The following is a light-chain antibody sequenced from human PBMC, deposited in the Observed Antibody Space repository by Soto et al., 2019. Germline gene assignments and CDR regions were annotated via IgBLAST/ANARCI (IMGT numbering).Light chain of an antibody. V-gene: IGLV2-11*01. CDR3: CSYGGSYTWV. Sequence: QSALTQPRSVSGSPGQSVTISCTGTSSDVGNYNYVSWYRQHPGKAPKLMIYDVAQRPSGVPDRFSGSKSGNTASLTISGLQAEDEADYYCCSYGGSYTWVFGGGTKLTVL. J-gene: IGLJ3*02. CDR2: DVA. CDR1: SSDVGNYNY.